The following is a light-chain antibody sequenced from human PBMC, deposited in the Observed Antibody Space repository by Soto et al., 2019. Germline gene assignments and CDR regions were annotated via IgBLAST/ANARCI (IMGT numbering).Light chain of an antibody. CDR2: EVS. J-gene: IGLJ2*01. Sequence: QSALTQPPSASGSPGQSVTISCTGTSSDVGGYNYVSWYQQHPGKAPKLMIYEVSKRPSGVPDRFSGSKSGNTASLTVSGLQAEYAADYYCSPYAGSVVFGGGTKLTVL. V-gene: IGLV2-8*01. CDR3: SPYAGSVV. CDR1: SSDVGGYNY.